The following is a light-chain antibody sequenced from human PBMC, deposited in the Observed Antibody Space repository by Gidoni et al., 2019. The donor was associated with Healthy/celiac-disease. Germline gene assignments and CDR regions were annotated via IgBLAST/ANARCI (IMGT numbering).Light chain of an antibody. V-gene: IGLV2-14*03. J-gene: IGLJ2*01. CDR2: HVS. CDR1: SSDVGGYNY. CDR3: SSYTSCSPVV. Sequence: QYALTQPASVAGSPGQSITISCTRTSSDVGGYNYVSWYQQHPVKAPNLMIYHVSNRPSVVSHLFSGSKSGKTASLTLSGLQAEDEADYYCSSYTSCSPVVFVGGTKLTVL.